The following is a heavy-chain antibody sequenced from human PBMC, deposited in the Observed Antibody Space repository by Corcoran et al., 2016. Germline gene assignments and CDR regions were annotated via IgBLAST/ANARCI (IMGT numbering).Heavy chain of an antibody. D-gene: IGHD3-10*01. CDR3: SRRAWRGLNLGFDYFDS. J-gene: IGHJ4*02. V-gene: IGHV5-51*01. CDR2: FYPGDSDT. Sequence: EVQLVQSGPEVKKPGESLTLSCKASVYSFTMYWIGWVRQMPGKGLEWMGIFYPGDSDTNYSPSFQGQVSISVDRSISTAYLHWSTLKTSDTAIYYCSRRAWRGLNLGFDYFDSWGQGTLVTVSS. CDR1: VYSFTMYW.